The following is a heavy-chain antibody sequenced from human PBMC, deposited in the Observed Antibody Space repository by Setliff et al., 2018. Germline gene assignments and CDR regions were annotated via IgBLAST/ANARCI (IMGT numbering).Heavy chain of an antibody. Sequence: GGSLRLSCVTSGFTFSTYWMHWVRQAPGQGLVWVARISTDGSSITYADSVKGRFTISRDNARNTLYLQMNRLTAEDTAVYYCARVGSKPQLGWFDPWGQGTLVTVSS. J-gene: IGHJ5*02. CDR1: GFTFSTYW. V-gene: IGHV3-74*03. CDR3: ARVGSKPQLGWFDP. CDR2: ISTDGSSI. D-gene: IGHD1-26*01.